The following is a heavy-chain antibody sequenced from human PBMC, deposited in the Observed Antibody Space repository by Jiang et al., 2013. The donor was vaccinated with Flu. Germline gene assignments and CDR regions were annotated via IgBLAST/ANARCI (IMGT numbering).Heavy chain of an antibody. CDR3: ARGGYGSGSYTVYYYYGMDV. D-gene: IGHD3-10*01. CDR2: IYYSGST. J-gene: IGHJ6*02. CDR1: GGSISSGGYY. V-gene: IGHV4-31*03. Sequence: GSGLVKPSQTLSLTCTVSGGSISSGGYYWSWIRQHPGKGLEWIGYIYYSGSTYYNPSLKSRVTISVDTSKNQFSLKLSSVTAADTAVYYCARGGYGSGSYTVYYYYGMDVWGQGTTVTVSS.